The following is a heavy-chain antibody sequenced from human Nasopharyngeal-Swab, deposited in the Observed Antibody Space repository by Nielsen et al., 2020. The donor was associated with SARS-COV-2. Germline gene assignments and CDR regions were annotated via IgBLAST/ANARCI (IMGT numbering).Heavy chain of an antibody. D-gene: IGHD3-3*01. CDR2: IKQDGSEK. CDR3: TRADFWSGYCDY. CDR1: GFTFSSYE. Sequence: GGSLRLSCAASGFTFSSYEMNWVRQAPGKGLEWVANIKQDGSEKYYVDSVKGRFTISRDNAKNSLYLQMNSLRAEDTAVYYCTRADFWSGYCDYWGQGTLVTVSS. J-gene: IGHJ4*02. V-gene: IGHV3-7*01.